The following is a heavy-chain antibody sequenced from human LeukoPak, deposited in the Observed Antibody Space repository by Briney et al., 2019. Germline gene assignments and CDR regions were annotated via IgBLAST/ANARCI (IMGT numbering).Heavy chain of an antibody. CDR2: INPHSGNT. J-gene: IGHJ3*02. CDR3: ARGQYSSGWDDNAFDI. Sequence: SVKVSCKASGYTFTSYDINWVRQATGQRREWMGWINPHSGNTGYAQKFQGRVTMTRKTSISTAYMELSSLRSEDTAVYYCARGQYSSGWDDNAFDIWGQGTMVTVSS. CDR1: GYTFTSYD. D-gene: IGHD6-19*01. V-gene: IGHV1-8*01.